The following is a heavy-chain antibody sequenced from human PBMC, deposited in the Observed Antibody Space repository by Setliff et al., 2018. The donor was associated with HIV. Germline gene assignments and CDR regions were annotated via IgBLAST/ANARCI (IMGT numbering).Heavy chain of an antibody. J-gene: IGHJ6*02. D-gene: IGHD1-26*01. CDR2: IYYSGST. CDR3: ARGFYREAMDV. Sequence: PSETLSLTCTVSGGSISSGDYYWSWIRQPPGKGLEWIGYIYYSGSTYYNPSLKSRVTISVDTSNNQFSLKLSSVTAADTAVYFCARGFYREAMDVWGPGTTVTVSS. V-gene: IGHV4-30-4*02. CDR1: GGSISSGDYY.